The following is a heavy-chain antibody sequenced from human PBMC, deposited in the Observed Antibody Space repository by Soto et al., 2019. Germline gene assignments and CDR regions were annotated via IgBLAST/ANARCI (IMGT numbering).Heavy chain of an antibody. V-gene: IGHV4-34*01. J-gene: IGHJ4*02. CDR2: INHSGST. CDR3: ARLGGNYDFWSGYYNDYDY. Sequence: SETLSLTCAVYGGSFSGYYWSWIRQPPWKGLEWIGEINHSGSTNYNPSLKSRVTISVDTSKNQFSLKLSSVTAADTAVYYCARLGGNYDFWSGYYNDYDYWGQGTLVTVSS. D-gene: IGHD3-3*01. CDR1: GGSFSGYY.